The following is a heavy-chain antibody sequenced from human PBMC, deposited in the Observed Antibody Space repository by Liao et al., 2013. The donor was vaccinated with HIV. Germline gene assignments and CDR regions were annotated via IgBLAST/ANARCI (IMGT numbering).Heavy chain of an antibody. V-gene: IGHV4-61*02. CDR3: ARDDFWTDRFFGA. J-gene: IGHJ5*02. CDR2: IYTSENT. CDR1: GVSINRGDYY. Sequence: QVQLQESGPGLVKPSQTLSLTCSVSGVSINRGDYYWSWIRQPAGKGLEWIGRIYTSENTHYNPSLKGRVSMSIDTSKNHFSLNLNYVTAADTAVYYCARDDFWTDRFFGAWGQGISVTVSS. D-gene: IGHD3/OR15-3a*01.